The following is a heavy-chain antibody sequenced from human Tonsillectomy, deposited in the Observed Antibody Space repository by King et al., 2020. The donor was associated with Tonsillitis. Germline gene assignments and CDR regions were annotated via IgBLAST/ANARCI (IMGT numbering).Heavy chain of an antibody. Sequence: VQLVESGGGLVKPGGSLRLSCAASGITFSRYTMNWVRQAPGKGLEWVSSISSSSDYIYYADSVKGRYTISRDNAKNSVYLQMNRLRAEDTAVYYCASRPIFVAGYDYWGQGTLVSVSS. V-gene: IGHV3-21*01. D-gene: IGHD6-19*01. CDR1: GITFSRYT. CDR3: ASRPIFVAGYDY. CDR2: ISSSSDYI. J-gene: IGHJ4*02.